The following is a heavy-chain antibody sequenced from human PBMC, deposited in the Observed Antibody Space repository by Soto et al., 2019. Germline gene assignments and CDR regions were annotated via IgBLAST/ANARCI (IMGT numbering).Heavy chain of an antibody. CDR1: GFTFTSSA. CDR2: IVVGSGNT. J-gene: IGHJ4*02. D-gene: IGHD3-22*01. V-gene: IGHV1-58*01. CDR3: AASQYYYDSSGATSFDY. Sequence: ASVKVSCKASGFTFTSSAVQCVRQARGQRLEWIGWIVVGSGNTNYAQKFQERVTITRDMSTSTAYMELSSLRSEDTAVYYCAASQYYYDSSGATSFDYWGQGTLVTVSS.